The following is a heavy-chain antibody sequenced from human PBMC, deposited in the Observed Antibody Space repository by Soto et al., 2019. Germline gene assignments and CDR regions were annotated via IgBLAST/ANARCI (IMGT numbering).Heavy chain of an antibody. Sequence: SVKVSCKASGGTFSSYAISWVRQAPGQGLEWMGGIIPIFDTADYAQKFQGRVTITADESTNTAYMELSSLTSEDTAVYYCARDQSWHDLVWWFDPWGQGTLVTVSS. J-gene: IGHJ5*02. V-gene: IGHV1-69*13. CDR2: IIPIFDTA. CDR1: GGTFSSYA. CDR3: ARDQSWHDLVWWFDP. D-gene: IGHD1-1*01.